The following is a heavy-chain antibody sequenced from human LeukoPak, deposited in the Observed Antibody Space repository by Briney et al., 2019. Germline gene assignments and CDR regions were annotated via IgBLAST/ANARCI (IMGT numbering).Heavy chain of an antibody. CDR2: IYYSGST. V-gene: IGHV4-59*08. CDR1: GGSISSYY. Sequence: PSETLSLTCTVSGGSISSYYWSWIRQPPGKGLEWIGYIYYSGSTNYNPSLKSRVTISVDTSKNQFSLKLSSVTAADTAVYYCASRIAVAGALVYWGRGTLVTVSS. D-gene: IGHD6-19*01. CDR3: ASRIAVAGALVY. J-gene: IGHJ4*02.